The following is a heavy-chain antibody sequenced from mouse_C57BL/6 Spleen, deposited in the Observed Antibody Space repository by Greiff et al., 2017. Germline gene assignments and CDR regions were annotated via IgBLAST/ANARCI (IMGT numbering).Heavy chain of an antibody. V-gene: IGHV3-6*01. CDR1: GYSITSGYY. CDR3: ARDEGHAFAY. J-gene: IGHJ3*01. CDR2: ISYDGSN. D-gene: IGHD3-3*01. Sequence: DVKLQESGPGLVKPSQSLSLTCSVTGYSITSGYYWNWIRQFPGNKLEWMGYISYDGSNNYNPSLKNRISITRDTSKNQFFLKLNSVTTEDTATYYCARDEGHAFAYWGQGTLVTVSA.